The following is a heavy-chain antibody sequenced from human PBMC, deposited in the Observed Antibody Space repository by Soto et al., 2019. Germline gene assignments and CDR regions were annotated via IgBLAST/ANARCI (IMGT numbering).Heavy chain of an antibody. CDR3: ARVAGHGYHSAYYFDY. J-gene: IGHJ4*02. V-gene: IGHV4-30-2*01. CDR1: GGSISSGGYS. CDR2: IYHSGST. D-gene: IGHD5-12*01. Sequence: SETLSLTCTVSGGSISSGGYSWSWIRQPPGKGLEWIGYIYHSGSTYYNPSLKSRVTISVDRSKNQFSLKLSSVTAADTAVYYCARVAGHGYHSAYYFDYWGQGTLVTVTS.